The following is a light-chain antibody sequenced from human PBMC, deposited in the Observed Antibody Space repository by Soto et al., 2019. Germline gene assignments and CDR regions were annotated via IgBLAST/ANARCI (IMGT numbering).Light chain of an antibody. J-gene: IGKJ1*01. Sequence: EIVLTQSPGTLSLSPGDRATLSCRASQSVGSSYLAWCQQNPGQPPGLLIYGASSRVTGIPETFSGSGAGTAYTPPISRLEHEDVAVSYCQQYDSSPWTFGQGTKVDIK. V-gene: IGKV3-20*01. CDR2: GAS. CDR1: QSVGSSY. CDR3: QQYDSSPWT.